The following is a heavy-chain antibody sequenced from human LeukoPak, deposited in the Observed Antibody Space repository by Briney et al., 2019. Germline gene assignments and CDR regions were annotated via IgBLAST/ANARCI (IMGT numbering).Heavy chain of an antibody. J-gene: IGHJ4*02. Sequence: WETLSLTCTVSGGSISSSSYYWGWIRQPPGKGLQWIGSIYYSGSTYYNPSLKSRVTISVDTSKNQFSLKLSSVTAADTAVYYCARHLYLSGWSYFDYWGQGTLVTVSS. V-gene: IGHV4-39*01. D-gene: IGHD6-19*01. CDR1: GGSISSSSYY. CDR3: ARHLYLSGWSYFDY. CDR2: IYYSGST.